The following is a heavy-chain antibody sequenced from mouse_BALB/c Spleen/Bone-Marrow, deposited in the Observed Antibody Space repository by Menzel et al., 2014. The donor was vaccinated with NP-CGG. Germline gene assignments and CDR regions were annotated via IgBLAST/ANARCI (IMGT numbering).Heavy chain of an antibody. V-gene: IGHV14-3*02. CDR2: IDPANGKT. J-gene: IGHJ2*01. D-gene: IGHD2-3*01. CDR1: GFNIKDTY. CDR3: ARGHGYYVGYYFDN. Sequence: DVHLVESGAEPVKPGASVKLSCTASGFNIKDTYMHWVKQRPEQGLEWIGRIDPANGKTKYDPKFQGKATITADTSSNTAYLQLSSLTSEDTAVYYCARGHGYYVGYYFDNWGQGTTLTVSS.